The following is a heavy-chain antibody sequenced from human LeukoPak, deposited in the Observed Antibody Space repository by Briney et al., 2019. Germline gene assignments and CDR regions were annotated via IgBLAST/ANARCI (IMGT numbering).Heavy chain of an antibody. J-gene: IGHJ6*02. Sequence: ASVKVSCKASGYTFTSYYMRWVRRAPGQGLEWMGIINPSGGSTSYAQKFQGRVTMTRDTSTSTVYMELSSLRSEDTAVYYCASSVQLEQPRLNDGMDVWGQGTTVTVSS. V-gene: IGHV1-46*01. CDR2: INPSGGST. CDR1: GYTFTSYY. D-gene: IGHD1/OR15-1a*01. CDR3: ASSVQLEQPRLNDGMDV.